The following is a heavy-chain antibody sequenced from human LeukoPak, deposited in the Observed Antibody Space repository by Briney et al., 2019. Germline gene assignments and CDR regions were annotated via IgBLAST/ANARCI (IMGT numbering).Heavy chain of an antibody. CDR1: GFTFSSFS. CDR2: ISSGSNYI. J-gene: IGHJ6*04. CDR3: AKVPSSGYYVDV. V-gene: IGHV3-21*01. D-gene: IGHD3-22*01. Sequence: GGSLRLSCAASGFTFSSFSMNWVRQAPGKGLEWVSSISSGSNYIYYADSMKGRFTISRDNAKNSLYLQMNSLRAEDTAVYYCAKVPSSGYYVDVWGKGTTVTVSS.